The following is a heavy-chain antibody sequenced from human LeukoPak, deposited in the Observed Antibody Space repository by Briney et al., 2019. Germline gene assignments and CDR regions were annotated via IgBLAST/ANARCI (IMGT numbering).Heavy chain of an antibody. CDR3: ASYCSSTSCATGGFQH. CDR1: GYTFTGYY. D-gene: IGHD2-2*01. Sequence: ASVKVSCKASGYTFTGYYMHWVRQAPGQGLEWMGWINPNSGGTNYAQKFQGWVTMTRDTSTSTVYMELSSLRSEDTAVYYCASYCSSTSCATGGFQHWGQGTLVTVSS. J-gene: IGHJ1*01. CDR2: INPNSGGT. V-gene: IGHV1-2*04.